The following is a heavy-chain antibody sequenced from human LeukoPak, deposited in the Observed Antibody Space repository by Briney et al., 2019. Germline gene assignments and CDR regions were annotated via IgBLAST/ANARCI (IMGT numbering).Heavy chain of an antibody. D-gene: IGHD3-16*02. J-gene: IGHJ4*02. CDR1: GGTFSSYA. CDR2: MNPNSGHT. Sequence: ASVKVSCKASGGTFSSYAISWVRQAPGQGLEWMGWMNPNSGHTGYAQKFRDRVTMTRNTSISTAYMELSSLRSEDTTVYYCARTPGRGSYRYTDWGQGTLVTVSS. CDR3: ARTPGRGSYRYTD. V-gene: IGHV1-8*02.